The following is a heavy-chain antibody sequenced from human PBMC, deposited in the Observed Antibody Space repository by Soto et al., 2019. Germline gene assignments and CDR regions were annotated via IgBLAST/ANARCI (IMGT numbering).Heavy chain of an antibody. V-gene: IGHV1-2*04. Sequence: QVQLVQSGAEVKKPGASVKVSCKASGYTFTGYYMHWVRQAPGQGLEWIGWINPNSGGTNYAQKFQGWVTMTRDTSISTAYMELSRLRSDDTAVYYCARGIYSYGYGAGYYYYGMDVWGQGTTVTVSS. CDR2: INPNSGGT. J-gene: IGHJ6*02. D-gene: IGHD5-18*01. CDR1: GYTFTGYY. CDR3: ARGIYSYGYGAGYYYYGMDV.